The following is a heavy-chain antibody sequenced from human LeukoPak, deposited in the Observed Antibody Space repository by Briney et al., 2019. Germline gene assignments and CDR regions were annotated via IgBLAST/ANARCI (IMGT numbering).Heavy chain of an antibody. V-gene: IGHV3-33*01. Sequence: PGGSLRLSCAASGFTFSSYGMHWVRQAPGKGLEWVAVIWYDGSNKYYADSVKGRFTISRDNSKNTLYLQMNSLRAEDTAVYYCARDPSTWELPDNWFDPWGQGTLVTVSS. CDR3: ARDPSTWELPDNWFDP. CDR2: IWYDGSNK. D-gene: IGHD1-26*01. J-gene: IGHJ5*02. CDR1: GFTFSSYG.